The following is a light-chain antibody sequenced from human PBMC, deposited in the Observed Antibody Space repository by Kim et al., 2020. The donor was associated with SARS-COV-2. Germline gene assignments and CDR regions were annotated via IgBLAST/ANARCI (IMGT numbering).Light chain of an antibody. V-gene: IGKV3-20*01. Sequence: SPGERAPLSCSASQSVSSSYLAWYQQKPGQAPRLLIYGAASRATGIPDGFSGSGSGTDFTLTISRLEPEDFAVYYCQQYGSSPKTFGQGTKVDIK. J-gene: IGKJ1*01. CDR1: QSVSSSY. CDR2: GAA. CDR3: QQYGSSPKT.